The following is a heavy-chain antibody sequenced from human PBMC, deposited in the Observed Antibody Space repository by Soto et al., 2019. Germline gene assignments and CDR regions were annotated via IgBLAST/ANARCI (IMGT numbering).Heavy chain of an antibody. J-gene: IGHJ4*02. V-gene: IGHV3-72*01. CDR2: TRNKANSYTT. CDR3: TRADYSSGWYVDY. Sequence: EVQLVESGEGLVQPGGSLRLSCAASGFTFSDHYMDWVRQAPGKGLEWVGRTRNKANSYTTEYAASVKGRFTISRDDSKNSLYLQMNSLKTEDTAVYYCTRADYSSGWYVDYWGQGTLVTVSS. D-gene: IGHD6-19*01. CDR1: GFTFSDHY.